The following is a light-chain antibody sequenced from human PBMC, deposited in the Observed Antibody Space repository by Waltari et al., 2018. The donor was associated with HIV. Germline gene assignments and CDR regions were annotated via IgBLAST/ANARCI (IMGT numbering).Light chain of an antibody. J-gene: IGLJ2*01. CDR1: HSDVGGYNY. Sequence: QSALTQPRSVSGSPGQSVTISCIGTHSDVGGYNYVSWYRQHPGEAPTLIIYDVTMRPSGVPDRFSGAKSVNTASLTVSGLQADDEAEYYCCSYAGSYTWLFGGGTKLTVL. V-gene: IGLV2-11*01. CDR3: CSYAGSYTWL. CDR2: DVT.